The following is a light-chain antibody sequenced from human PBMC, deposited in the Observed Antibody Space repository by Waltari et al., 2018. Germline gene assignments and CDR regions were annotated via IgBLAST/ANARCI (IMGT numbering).Light chain of an antibody. Sequence: DIQMTQSPSALSASVGDRVTITCRASQSIRNYLNWYQQKPGKPPKVLIYGASSLQSGVPPRFSGSGSGTDFTLIINNLQPEDFAVYYCQQSYSTLVTFGQGTRLEIK. V-gene: IGKV1-39*01. J-gene: IGKJ5*01. CDR2: GAS. CDR3: QQSYSTLVT. CDR1: QSIRNY.